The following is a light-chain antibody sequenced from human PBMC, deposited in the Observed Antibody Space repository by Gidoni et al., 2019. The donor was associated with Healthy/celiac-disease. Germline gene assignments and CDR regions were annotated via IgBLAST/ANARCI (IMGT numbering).Light chain of an antibody. CDR1: QSLLHSNGYVY. Sequence: DLVMTQSPLSLPVTPGEPASISCRSSQSLLHSNGYVYLDCYLQKPGQSPQLLIYLGSNRASGVPDRFSGSGSGTDFTLKISRVEAEDVGVYYCMQALQTPRACGQGTKVEIK. V-gene: IGKV2-28*01. J-gene: IGKJ1*01. CDR2: LGS. CDR3: MQALQTPRA.